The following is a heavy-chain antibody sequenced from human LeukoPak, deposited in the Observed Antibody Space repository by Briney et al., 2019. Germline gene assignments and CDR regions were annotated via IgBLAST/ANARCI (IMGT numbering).Heavy chain of an antibody. D-gene: IGHD1-26*01. Sequence: GGSLRLSCTASGFSFRNTWMRWVRQAPGKGLEWVANIKKDETEIYYADSVKGRFTISRDNAKRSLYLQMNVLRAADTAVYYCATLNWDDGEVSGFDHWGRGIMVTVSS. V-gene: IGHV3-7*01. CDR3: ATLNWDDGEVSGFDH. CDR2: IKKDETEI. CDR1: GFSFRNTW. J-gene: IGHJ5*02.